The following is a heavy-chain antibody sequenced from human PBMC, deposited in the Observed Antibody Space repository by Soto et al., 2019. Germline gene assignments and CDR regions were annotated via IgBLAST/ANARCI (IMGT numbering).Heavy chain of an antibody. CDR1: GFTFSSYG. D-gene: IGHD6-6*01. J-gene: IGHJ4*02. CDR2: ISYDGSNK. Sequence: QVQLVESGGGVVQPGRSLRLSCAASGFTFSSYGMHWVRQAPGKGLEWVAVISYDGSNKYYADSVKGRFTISRDNSKNTLYLQMKSLRAEDTGGYYFGKAGSSSPGAFDYWGQGTLVTVSS. V-gene: IGHV3-30*18. CDR3: GKAGSSSPGAFDY.